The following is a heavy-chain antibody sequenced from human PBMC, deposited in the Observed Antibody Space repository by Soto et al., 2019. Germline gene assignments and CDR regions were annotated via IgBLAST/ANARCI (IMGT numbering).Heavy chain of an antibody. Sequence: QVQLQESGPGLVKPSGTLSLTCAVSGGSISSSNWWSWVRQPPGKGLEWIGESYHSGSTNYTPSLKSRVTISVDKSKNQFSLKLSSVTAADTAVYYCARDRAVAAPKNWFDPWGQGTLVTVSS. CDR3: ARDRAVAAPKNWFDP. CDR1: GGSISSSNW. CDR2: SYHSGST. J-gene: IGHJ5*02. D-gene: IGHD6-19*01. V-gene: IGHV4-4*02.